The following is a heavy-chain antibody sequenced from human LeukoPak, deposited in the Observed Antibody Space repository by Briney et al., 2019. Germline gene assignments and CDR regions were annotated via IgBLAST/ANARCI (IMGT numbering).Heavy chain of an antibody. V-gene: IGHV3-30-3*01. Sequence: PGRSLRLSCAASGFTFSSYAMHWVRQAPGKGLERVAVISYDGSNKYYADSVKGRFTISRDNSKNTLYLQMNSLRAEDTAVYYCAKDVGGWLQFEDFDYWGQGTLVTVSS. CDR2: ISYDGSNK. D-gene: IGHD5-24*01. J-gene: IGHJ4*02. CDR3: AKDVGGWLQFEDFDY. CDR1: GFTFSSYA.